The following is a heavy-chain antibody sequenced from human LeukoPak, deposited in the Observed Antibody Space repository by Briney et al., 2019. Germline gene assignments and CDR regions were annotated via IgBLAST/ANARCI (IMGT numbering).Heavy chain of an antibody. CDR1: GFTFDSYA. CDR3: AKLYNDYGDENFDY. Sequence: PGGSLRLSCTASGFTFDSYAMSWVRQAPGKGLEWVSAISGGGGSTYYADSVKGRFTFSRDNSKNTLYLQMNSLRAEDTAVYYCAKLYNDYGDENFDYWGQGTLVTVSS. J-gene: IGHJ4*02. D-gene: IGHD4-17*01. V-gene: IGHV3-23*01. CDR2: ISGGGGST.